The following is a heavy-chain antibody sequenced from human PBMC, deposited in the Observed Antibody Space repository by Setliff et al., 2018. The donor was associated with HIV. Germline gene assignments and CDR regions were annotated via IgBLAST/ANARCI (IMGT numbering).Heavy chain of an antibody. V-gene: IGHV4-4*07. CDR1: GGSMSGYF. Sequence: SETLSLTCTVSGGSMSGYFWTWIRQPAGKGLEWIGRILPSGATNYNPSLKSRLTMSVDTSNNQFSLKLSSVTAADTAVYCCARQTATGSSAAFDCWGQGTLVTVSS. J-gene: IGHJ4*02. CDR3: ARQTATGSSAAFDC. CDR2: ILPSGAT. D-gene: IGHD2-21*02.